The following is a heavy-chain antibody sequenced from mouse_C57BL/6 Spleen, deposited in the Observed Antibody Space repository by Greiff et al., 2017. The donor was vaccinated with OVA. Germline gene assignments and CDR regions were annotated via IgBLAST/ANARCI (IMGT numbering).Heavy chain of an antibody. CDR1: GYTFTEYT. CDR2: FYPGSGSI. D-gene: IGHD1-1*01. CDR3: ARHEEPDYYGSSHQAWFAY. J-gene: IGHJ3*01. Sequence: QVQLQQSGAELVKPGASVKLSCKASGYTFTEYTIHWVKQRSGQGLEWIGWFYPGSGSIKYNEKFKDKATLTADKSSSTVYMELSRLTSEDSAVYFCARHEEPDYYGSSHQAWFAYWGQGTLVTVSA. V-gene: IGHV1-62-2*01.